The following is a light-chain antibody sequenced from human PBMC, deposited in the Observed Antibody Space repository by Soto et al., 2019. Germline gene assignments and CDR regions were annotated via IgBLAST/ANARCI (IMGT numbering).Light chain of an antibody. CDR3: DSYTSSRSYV. CDR2: DVS. CDR1: SSDVGGYKY. V-gene: IGLV2-14*01. Sequence: QSVLTQPASVSGSPGQSITISCTGTSSDVGGYKYVSWYQQHPGKAPKLMIYDVSKRPSGVSARFSGSKSGNTASLTISGLQSEDYADYYCDSYTSSRSYVFGTGTKLTVL. J-gene: IGLJ1*01.